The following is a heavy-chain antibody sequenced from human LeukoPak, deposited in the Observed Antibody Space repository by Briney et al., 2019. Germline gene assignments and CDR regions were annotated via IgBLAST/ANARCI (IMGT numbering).Heavy chain of an antibody. Sequence: GGSLRLSCAASGFTFSSYGMHWVRQAPGKGLEWVAVIWYDGSNKYYADSVKGRFTISRDNSKNTLYLQMNSLRAEDTAAYYCARDLGSGWYSDYWGQGTLVTVSS. CDR2: IWYDGSNK. V-gene: IGHV3-33*08. J-gene: IGHJ4*02. CDR3: ARDLGSGWYSDY. D-gene: IGHD6-19*01. CDR1: GFTFSSYG.